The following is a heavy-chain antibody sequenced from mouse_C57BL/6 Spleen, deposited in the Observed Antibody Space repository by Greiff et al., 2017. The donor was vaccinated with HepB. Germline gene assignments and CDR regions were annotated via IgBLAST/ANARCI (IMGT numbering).Heavy chain of an antibody. Sequence: VQLQQSGPELVKPGASVKISCKASGYTFTDYYMNWVKQSHGKSLEWIGDINPNNGGTSYNQKFKGKATLTVDKSSSTAYMELRSLTSEDSAVYYCARCTFYYYGSSDYYFDYWGQGTTLTVSS. J-gene: IGHJ2*01. D-gene: IGHD1-1*01. CDR2: INPNNGGT. V-gene: IGHV1-26*01. CDR3: ARCTFYYYGSSDYYFDY. CDR1: GYTFTDYY.